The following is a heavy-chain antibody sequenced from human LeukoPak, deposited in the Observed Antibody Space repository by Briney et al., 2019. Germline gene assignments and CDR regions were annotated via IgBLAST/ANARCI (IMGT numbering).Heavy chain of an antibody. CDR1: GYTFTGYY. J-gene: IGHJ3*02. CDR2: INPNSGGT. D-gene: IGHD3-22*01. Sequence: ASVKVSCKASGYTFTGYYMHWVRQAPGQGLEWMGWINPNSGGTNYAQKFKGRVTMTRDTSISTAYMQLSRLRSDDTAVYYCAREYHYDSSGYPLGAFDIWGQGTMVTVSS. V-gene: IGHV1-2*02. CDR3: AREYHYDSSGYPLGAFDI.